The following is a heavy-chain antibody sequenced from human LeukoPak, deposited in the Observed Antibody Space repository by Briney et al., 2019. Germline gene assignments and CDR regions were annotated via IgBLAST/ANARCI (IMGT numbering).Heavy chain of an antibody. CDR2: ISAYNGNT. CDR3: ARDRLRFLGGTVDY. J-gene: IGHJ4*02. V-gene: IGHV1-18*01. CDR1: GYTFTSYG. Sequence: GASVKVSCKASGYTFTSYGISWVRQPPGQGLEGMGWISAYNGNTNYAQKLQGRVTMTTDTSTSTAYMELRSLRSDDTAVYYGARDRLRFLGGTVDYWGQGTLGTVSS. D-gene: IGHD3-3*01.